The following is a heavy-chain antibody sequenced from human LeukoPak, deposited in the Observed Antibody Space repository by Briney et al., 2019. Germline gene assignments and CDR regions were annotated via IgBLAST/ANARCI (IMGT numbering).Heavy chain of an antibody. Sequence: PSETLSLTCTVSGGSISSYYWSWIRQPAGKGLEWIGRIYTSGNTNYNPSLKSRVTVSVDTSKNQFSLKLSSVTAADTAVYYCARSSNYYDSSGYDYWGQGTLVTVSS. V-gene: IGHV4-4*07. J-gene: IGHJ4*02. CDR1: GGSISSYY. CDR2: IYTSGNT. D-gene: IGHD3-22*01. CDR3: ARSSNYYDSSGYDY.